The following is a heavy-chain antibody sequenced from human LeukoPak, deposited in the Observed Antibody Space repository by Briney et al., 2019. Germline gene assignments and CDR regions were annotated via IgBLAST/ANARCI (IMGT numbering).Heavy chain of an antibody. CDR3: ARDRESRGGATMRDFDY. CDR2: IYHSGST. CDR1: GGSFSGYY. Sequence: SETLSLTCAVYGGSFSGYYWSWIRQPPGKGLEWIGSIYHSGSTYYNPSLKSRVTISVDTSKNQFSLKLSSVTAADTAVYYCARDRESRGGATMRDFDYWGQGTLVTVSS. V-gene: IGHV4-34*01. J-gene: IGHJ4*02. D-gene: IGHD1-26*01.